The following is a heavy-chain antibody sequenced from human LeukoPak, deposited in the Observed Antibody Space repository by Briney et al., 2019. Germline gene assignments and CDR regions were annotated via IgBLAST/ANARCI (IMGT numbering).Heavy chain of an antibody. V-gene: IGHV1-2*02. CDR1: GYTFTGYY. CDR2: INPNSGGT. D-gene: IGHD4-17*01. J-gene: IGHJ4*02. CDR3: ARDGGWGDYYYFDY. Sequence: ASVKVSCKASGYTFTGYYMHWVRQAPGQGLEWMGWINPNSGGTNYAQKFQGRVTMTRDTSISTAYMELSRLRSDDTAVYYCARDGGWGDYYYFDYWGQGTLVTVSS.